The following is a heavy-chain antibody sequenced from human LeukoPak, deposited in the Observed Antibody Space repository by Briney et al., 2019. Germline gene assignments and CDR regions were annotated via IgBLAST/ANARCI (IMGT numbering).Heavy chain of an antibody. Sequence: GGSLRLSCAASGFTFNKAWMNWVRQAPGMGLEWVGRVKTKTDGGTADYAEPVKGRFTISGDDSENTLYLQMNNLKTEDTAVYYCTTYRDPRVGPTYFHFYAMDVWGQGTTVTVSS. J-gene: IGHJ6*02. D-gene: IGHD1-26*01. CDR2: VKTKTDGGTA. CDR3: TTYRDPRVGPTYFHFYAMDV. CDR1: GFTFNKAW. V-gene: IGHV3-15*01.